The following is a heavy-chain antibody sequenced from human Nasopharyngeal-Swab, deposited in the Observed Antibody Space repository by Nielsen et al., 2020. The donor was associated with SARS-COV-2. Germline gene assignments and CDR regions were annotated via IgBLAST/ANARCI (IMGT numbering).Heavy chain of an antibody. J-gene: IGHJ2*01. CDR2: IYPGDSDA. Sequence: ESLKISCKGFGYSFTTYWIGWARQMPGKGLEWLGIIYPGDSDARYSPSFQGQVTMSADKTINTAYLQWSSLKASDSAIYYCARGAARAFWYFDLWGRGTLVTVSS. CDR3: ARGAARAFWYFDL. D-gene: IGHD6-6*01. CDR1: GYSFTTYW. V-gene: IGHV5-51*01.